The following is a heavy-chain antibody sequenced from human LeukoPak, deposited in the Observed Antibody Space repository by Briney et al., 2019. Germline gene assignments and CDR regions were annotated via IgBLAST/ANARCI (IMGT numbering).Heavy chain of an antibody. CDR2: ISSDGSNK. D-gene: IGHD6-19*01. Sequence: QPGRSLRLSCAASGFTFSRYGMHWVRQAPGKGLEWAAVISSDGSNKYYADSVKGRFTISRDNSKNTLYLQMNSLRAEDTAVYYCARESIAVAGAPFDYWGQGTLVTVSS. J-gene: IGHJ4*02. CDR3: ARESIAVAGAPFDY. V-gene: IGHV3-30*03. CDR1: GFTFSRYG.